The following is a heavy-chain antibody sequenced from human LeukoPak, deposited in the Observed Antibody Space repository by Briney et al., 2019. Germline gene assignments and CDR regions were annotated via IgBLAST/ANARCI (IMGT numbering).Heavy chain of an antibody. J-gene: IGHJ6*02. CDR2: ISYDGSNK. CDR1: GFTFSSYG. Sequence: PGGSLRLSCAASGFTFSSYGMHWVRQAPGKGLGWVAIISYDGSNKYYADSVKSRFTISRDNSKNTLYLQMNSLRAEDTAVYYCARETGGDYHYYYGMDVWGQGTTVTVSS. V-gene: IGHV3-30*03. CDR3: ARETGGDYHYYYGMDV. D-gene: IGHD2-21*02.